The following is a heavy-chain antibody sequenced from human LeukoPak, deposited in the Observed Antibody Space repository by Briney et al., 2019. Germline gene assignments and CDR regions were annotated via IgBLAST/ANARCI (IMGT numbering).Heavy chain of an antibody. CDR2: INSDGSSI. CDR1: GFTFSSYA. J-gene: IGHJ4*02. V-gene: IGHV3-74*03. Sequence: GGSLRLSCAASGFTFSSYAMSWVRQAPGKGLVWVSRINSDGSSITYADSVKGRFTISRDNAKNTLYLQMNSLRVEDTAVYYCAREGRVSGYDFDCWGQGTLVTVSS. D-gene: IGHD5-12*01. CDR3: AREGRVSGYDFDC.